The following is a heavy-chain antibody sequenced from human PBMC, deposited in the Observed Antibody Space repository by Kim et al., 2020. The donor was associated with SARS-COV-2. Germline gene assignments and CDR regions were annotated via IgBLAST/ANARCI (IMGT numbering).Heavy chain of an antibody. CDR1: GFTFSSYG. CDR2: ISYDGSNK. D-gene: IGHD3-22*01. Sequence: GGSLRLSCAASGFTFSSYGMHWVRQAPGKGLEWVAVISYDGSNKYYADSVKGRFTISRDNSKNTLYLQMNSLRAEDTAVYYCAKDQEADMVINYYDSSGYPKAYDDYWGQGTLVTVSS. V-gene: IGHV3-30*18. J-gene: IGHJ4*02. CDR3: AKDQEADMVINYYDSSGYPKAYDDY.